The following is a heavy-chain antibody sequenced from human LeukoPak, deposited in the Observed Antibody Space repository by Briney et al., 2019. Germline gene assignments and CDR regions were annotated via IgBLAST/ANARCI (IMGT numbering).Heavy chain of an antibody. D-gene: IGHD3-9*01. V-gene: IGHV1-8*03. CDR1: GYTFTNYD. J-gene: IGHJ5*02. CDR2: VNPNSGNR. Sequence: VASVKVACKASGYTFTNYDINWVRQDTGQGLEWMGWVNPNSGNRGYAQQFQGRLTITRNTSLSTAYLDLSSLRSDDTAVYYCARGTISGSRSFDPWGQGTLVTVSS. CDR3: ARGTISGSRSFDP.